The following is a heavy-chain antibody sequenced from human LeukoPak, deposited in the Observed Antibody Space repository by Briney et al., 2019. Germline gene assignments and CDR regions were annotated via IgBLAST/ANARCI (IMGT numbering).Heavy chain of an antibody. CDR3: ARDSNGRYQRGSNYFDY. D-gene: IGHD6-19*01. Sequence: GESLRLSCAASGFAVSSHFMSWVRQAPRMGLEWVSVIYSDGSTYYADSVKGRFTISRDNSKNTLYLQMNSLRAEDTAEYYCARDSNGRYQRGSNYFDYWGQGTLVTVSS. CDR1: GFAVSSHF. V-gene: IGHV3-53*01. CDR2: IYSDGST. J-gene: IGHJ4*02.